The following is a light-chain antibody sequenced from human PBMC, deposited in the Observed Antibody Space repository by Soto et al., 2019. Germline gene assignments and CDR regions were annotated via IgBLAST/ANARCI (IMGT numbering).Light chain of an antibody. Sequence: APGQTARITCGGNNIGSKSVHWYQQKPGQAPVLVVYDDSDRPSGVPDRFSGSKSGNTASLTVSGLQAEDEADYYCSSYAGSSNVFGTGTKVTV. CDR3: SSYAGSSNV. CDR2: DDS. CDR1: NIGSKS. J-gene: IGLJ1*01. V-gene: IGLV3-21*02.